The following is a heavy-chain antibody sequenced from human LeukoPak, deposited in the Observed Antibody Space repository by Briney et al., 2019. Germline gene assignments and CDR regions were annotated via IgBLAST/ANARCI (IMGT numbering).Heavy chain of an antibody. CDR1: GGSISSSTYY. CDR2: IYYSGST. J-gene: IGHJ4*02. D-gene: IGHD6-19*01. CDR3: ARRGSGCYLTFDY. Sequence: ASETLSLTCSVSGGSISSSTYYWGWIRQPPGKGLEWIGSIYYSGSTYYNPSLKSRVTISVDTSKNQFSLKLSSVTAADTAVYYCARRGSGCYLTFDYGGEEPRFTVSS. V-gene: IGHV4-39*01.